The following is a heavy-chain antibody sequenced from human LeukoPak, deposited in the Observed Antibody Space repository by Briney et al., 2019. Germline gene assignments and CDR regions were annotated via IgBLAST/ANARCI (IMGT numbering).Heavy chain of an antibody. D-gene: IGHD6-19*01. V-gene: IGHV3-23*01. CDR1: GFTFTNYA. Sequence: PGGSLRLSCAASGFTFTNYAMTWVRQAPGKGLDCVSVISGGGAYTYYADSVKGRFTISRDNSENTLYLQMNSLRAEDTAVYYCARDLVIAVAGGIDYWGQGTLVTVSS. CDR2: ISGGGAYT. CDR3: ARDLVIAVAGGIDY. J-gene: IGHJ4*02.